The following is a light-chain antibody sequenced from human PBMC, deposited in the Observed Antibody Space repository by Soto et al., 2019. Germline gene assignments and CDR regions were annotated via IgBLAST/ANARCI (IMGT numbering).Light chain of an antibody. J-gene: IGLJ1*01. CDR1: SSDVGAYNY. Sequence: QSALTQPASVSGSPVQSITISCTGTSSDVGAYNYVSWYQQHPGKAPKLMICDVSNRPSGVSNRFSGSKSGNTASLTISGLQAEDEADYYCSSYTSSSTLVFGTGTKLTVL. CDR2: DVS. CDR3: SSYTSSSTLV. V-gene: IGLV2-14*01.